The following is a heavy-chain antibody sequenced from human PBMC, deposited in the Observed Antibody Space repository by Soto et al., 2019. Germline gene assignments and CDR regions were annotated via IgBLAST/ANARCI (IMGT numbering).Heavy chain of an antibody. CDR1: GYSFTSYW. Sequence: GESLKISCKGSGYSFTSYWISWVRQMPGKGLEWMGRIDPSDSYTNCSPSFQGHVTISADKSISTAYLQRSSLKASDTAMYYCARRGRGYCSSTSCPDFDYWGQGTLVTVSS. CDR3: ARRGRGYCSSTSCPDFDY. CDR2: IDPSDSYT. J-gene: IGHJ4*02. D-gene: IGHD2-2*01. V-gene: IGHV5-10-1*01.